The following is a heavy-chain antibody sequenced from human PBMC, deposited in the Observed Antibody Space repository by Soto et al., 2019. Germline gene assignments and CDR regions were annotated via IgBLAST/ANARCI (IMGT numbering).Heavy chain of an antibody. J-gene: IGHJ6*02. CDR3: ARVDSPYYYDSSGYAETPYYYYYGMDV. V-gene: IGHV3-7*01. Sequence: PGGSLRLSCAASGFTFSSYWMSWVRQAPGKGLEWVANIKQDGSEKYYVDSVKGRFTISRDNAKNSLYLQMNSLRAEDTAVYYCARVDSPYYYDSSGYAETPYYYYYGMDVWGQGTTVTVSS. CDR1: GFTFSSYW. D-gene: IGHD3-22*01. CDR2: IKQDGSEK.